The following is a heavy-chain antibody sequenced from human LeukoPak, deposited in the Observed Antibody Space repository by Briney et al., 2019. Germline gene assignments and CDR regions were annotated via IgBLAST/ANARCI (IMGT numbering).Heavy chain of an antibody. D-gene: IGHD6-19*01. Sequence: SETLSLTCTVSGGSISGYYWSWIRQPPGKGLEWIGYIIYSGTTNYNPSLQSRVTISVDTSQNQFSSNLSSVTAAATADIYCSGGMARGWYYTRGQGTLGNLSS. V-gene: IGHV4-59*01. CDR2: IIYSGTT. J-gene: IGHJ4*02. CDR3: SGGMARGWYYT. CDR1: GGSISGYY.